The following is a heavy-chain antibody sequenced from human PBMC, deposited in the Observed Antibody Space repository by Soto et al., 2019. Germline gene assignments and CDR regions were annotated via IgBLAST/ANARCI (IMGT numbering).Heavy chain of an antibody. Sequence: PSETLSLTCTVSGGSISSGGYYWSWIRQHPGKGLEWIGYIYYSGSTYYNPSLKSRVTISVDTSKNQFSLKLSSVTAADTAVYYCARAGSSSWYGSIYFDYWGQGTLVTVSS. V-gene: IGHV4-61*08. CDR1: GGSISSGGYY. CDR2: IYYSGST. CDR3: ARAGSSSWYGSIYFDY. D-gene: IGHD6-13*01. J-gene: IGHJ4*02.